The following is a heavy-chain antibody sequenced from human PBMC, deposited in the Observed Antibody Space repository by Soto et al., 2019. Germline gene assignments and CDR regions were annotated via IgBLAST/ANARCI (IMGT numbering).Heavy chain of an antibody. D-gene: IGHD5-12*01. CDR3: ARDYYSGYDRWDY. V-gene: IGHV3-30-3*01. CDR1: EFTFSSYA. Sequence: PGGSLRLSYAASEFTFSSYAMHWVRQAPGKGLEWVAVISYDGSNKYYADSVKGRFTISRDNSKNTLYLQMNSLRAEDTAVYYCARDYYSGYDRWDYWGQGTLVTVSS. CDR2: ISYDGSNK. J-gene: IGHJ4*02.